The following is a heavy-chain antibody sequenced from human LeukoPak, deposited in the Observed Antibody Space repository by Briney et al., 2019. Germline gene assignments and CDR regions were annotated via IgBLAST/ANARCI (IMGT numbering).Heavy chain of an antibody. V-gene: IGHV1-2*02. CDR2: INPHSGGT. J-gene: IGHJ5*02. D-gene: IGHD2-15*01. CDR1: GYTFTGYY. CDR3: AGHLGYCSGGSCGLWFDP. Sequence: ASVKVSCKASGYTFTGYYMHWVRQAPAQGLEWMGWINPHSGGTNYAQKFQGRVTMTRDTSISTAYMELSRLRSDDTAVYYCAGHLGYCSGGSCGLWFDPWGQGTLVTVPS.